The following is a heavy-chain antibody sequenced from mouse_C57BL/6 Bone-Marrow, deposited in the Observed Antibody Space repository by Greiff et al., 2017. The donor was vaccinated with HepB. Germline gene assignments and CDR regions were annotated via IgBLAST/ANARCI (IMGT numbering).Heavy chain of an antibody. V-gene: IGHV1-76*01. CDR2: IYPGSGNT. Sequence: VQLQQSGAELVRPGASVKLSCKASGYTFTDYYINWVKRRPGQGLEWIARIYPGSGNTYYNEKFKGKATLTAEKSSSTAYMQLSSLTSEDSAVYFCARLRSLYDGYSLYYAMDYWGQGTSVTVSS. CDR1: GYTFTDYY. CDR3: ARLRSLYDGYSLYYAMDY. J-gene: IGHJ4*01. D-gene: IGHD2-3*01.